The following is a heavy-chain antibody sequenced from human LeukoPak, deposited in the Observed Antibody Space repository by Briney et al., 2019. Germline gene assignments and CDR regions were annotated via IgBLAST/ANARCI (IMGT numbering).Heavy chain of an antibody. CDR2: ITADGRTT. V-gene: IGHV3-74*01. CDR3: VRDRYFDY. Sequence: GGSLRLSCAASGFTFSNAWMSWVRQAPGKGLVWVSRITADGRTTRYADSVKDRFTISRDSAKNTLYLQMNSLRAEDTAVYYCVRDRYFDYWGQGTLVTVSS. CDR1: GFTFSNAW. J-gene: IGHJ4*02.